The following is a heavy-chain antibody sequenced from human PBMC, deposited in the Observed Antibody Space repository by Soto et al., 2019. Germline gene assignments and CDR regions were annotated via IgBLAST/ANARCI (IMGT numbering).Heavy chain of an antibody. CDR1: GFMFSSYW. V-gene: IGHV3-7*03. J-gene: IGHJ6*02. Sequence: EVQLVESGGGLVQPGGSLRLSCAASGFMFSSYWMSWVRQAPGKGLEWVANIMHDGSEKYYVDSVKGRFSISRDNAKNALYLQMNSLRAEDTDVDYCARVPYYDGMDVWGQGTTVTVSS. CDR2: IMHDGSEK. CDR3: ARVPYYDGMDV. D-gene: IGHD3-3*01.